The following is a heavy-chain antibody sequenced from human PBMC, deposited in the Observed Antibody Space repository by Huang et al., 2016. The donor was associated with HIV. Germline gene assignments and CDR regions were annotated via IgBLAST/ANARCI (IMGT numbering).Heavy chain of an antibody. CDR3: ARQVDGFRSHFDF. Sequence: EVLLVQSGAELKEPGESLKISCKASGYGFSSYWIDWVRKKPGKGLEWMGIIYPRDSETKYSPAFDGQVTISADKSTRTAYLQWESLKAPDTAIYFCARQVDGFRSHFDFWGQGTLVSVSS. CDR2: IYPRDSET. V-gene: IGHV5-51*01. J-gene: IGHJ4*02. D-gene: IGHD5-18*01. CDR1: GYGFSSYW.